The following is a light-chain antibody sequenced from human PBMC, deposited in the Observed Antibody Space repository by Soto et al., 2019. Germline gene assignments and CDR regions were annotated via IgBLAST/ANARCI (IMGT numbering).Light chain of an antibody. CDR2: GNT. CDR1: SSNIGAGYE. CDR3: QSYDSSLSASYV. V-gene: IGLV1-40*01. J-gene: IGLJ1*01. Sequence: QLVLTQPPSVSGAPGQRVTISCTGSSSNIGAGYEVHWYQHLPGKPPKLLISGNTNRPSGVPDRFSGSKSGTSASLAITGLQAEDEADYYCQSYDSSLSASYVFGGGTKRTVL.